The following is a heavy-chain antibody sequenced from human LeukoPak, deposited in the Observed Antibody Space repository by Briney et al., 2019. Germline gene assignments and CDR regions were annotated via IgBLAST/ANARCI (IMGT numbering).Heavy chain of an antibody. Sequence: SETLSLTCAVSGFSISNGYYWAWIRQPPGKGLELLGSIYHSGSTYYNPSLKSRVTISVDTSKNQFSLKLSSVTAADTAVYYCARGITMVRGVISPYYFDYWGQGTLVTVSS. CDR1: GFSISNGYY. CDR2: IYHSGST. CDR3: ARGITMVRGVISPYYFDY. J-gene: IGHJ4*02. D-gene: IGHD3-10*01. V-gene: IGHV4-38-2*01.